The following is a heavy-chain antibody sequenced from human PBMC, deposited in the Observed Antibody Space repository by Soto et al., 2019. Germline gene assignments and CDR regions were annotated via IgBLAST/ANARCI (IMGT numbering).Heavy chain of an antibody. Sequence: SLRLSCAASGFTFSSYGMHWVRQAPGKGLEWVAVISYDGSNKYYADSVKGRFTISRDNSKNTLYLQMNSLRAEDTAVYYCAKDFSMVRGVIGYWGQGTLVTVSS. D-gene: IGHD3-10*01. CDR1: GFTFSSYG. J-gene: IGHJ4*02. CDR2: ISYDGSNK. V-gene: IGHV3-30*18. CDR3: AKDFSMVRGVIGY.